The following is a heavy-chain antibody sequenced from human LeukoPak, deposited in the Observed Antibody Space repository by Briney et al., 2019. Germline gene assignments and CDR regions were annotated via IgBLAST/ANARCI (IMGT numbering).Heavy chain of an antibody. CDR3: ASDSMVRGVTGY. V-gene: IGHV1-69*05. CDR1: GGTFSSYA. D-gene: IGHD3-10*01. J-gene: IGHJ4*02. Sequence: GSSVKVSCKASGGTFSSYAISWVRQAPGQGLEWMGRIMPIFGTANYAQKFQGRVTITTDESTSTAYMELSSLRSEDTAVYYCASDSMVRGVTGYWGQGTLVTVSS. CDR2: IMPIFGTA.